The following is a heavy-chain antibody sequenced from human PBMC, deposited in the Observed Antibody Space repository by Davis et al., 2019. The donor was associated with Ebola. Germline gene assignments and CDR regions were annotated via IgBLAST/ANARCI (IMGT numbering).Heavy chain of an antibody. D-gene: IGHD3-22*01. CDR3: ARYDSSGYFQRDNWFDP. CDR2: IYYSGST. Sequence: PSETLSLTCTVSGGSISSHYWSWIRQPPGKGLEWIGYIYYSGSTNYNPSLKSRVTISVDTSKNQFSLKLSSVTAADTAVYYCARYDSSGYFQRDNWFDPWGQGTLVTVSS. J-gene: IGHJ5*02. CDR1: GGSISSHY. V-gene: IGHV4-59*11.